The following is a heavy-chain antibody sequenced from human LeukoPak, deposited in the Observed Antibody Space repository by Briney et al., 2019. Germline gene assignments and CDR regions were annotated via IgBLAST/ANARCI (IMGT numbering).Heavy chain of an antibody. CDR3: ARYRSSTSEPPL. J-gene: IGHJ4*02. V-gene: IGHV4-59*01. Sequence: SETLSLTCTVSGGSISSYYWSWIQQPPGKGLEWIGYIYYSGSTNYNPSLKSRVTISVDTSKNQFSLKLSSVTAADTAVYYCARYRSSTSEPPLWGQGTLVTVSS. D-gene: IGHD2-2*01. CDR2: IYYSGST. CDR1: GGSISSYY.